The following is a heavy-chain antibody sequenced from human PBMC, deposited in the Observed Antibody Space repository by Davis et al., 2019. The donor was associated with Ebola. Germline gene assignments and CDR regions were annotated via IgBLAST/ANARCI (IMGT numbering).Heavy chain of an antibody. V-gene: IGHV3-49*04. J-gene: IGHJ4*02. CDR1: GFTFGDYA. CDR2: MRSKGFGGTT. Sequence: GESLKISCRGSGFTFGDYAMSWVRQAPGKGLEWVGFMRSKGFGGTTEYAASVKGRFTISRDDSKSIAYLQMNSLKTEDTAVYYCSREATGTGLLGYWGQGTLLTVSS. D-gene: IGHD6-13*01. CDR3: SREATGTGLLGY.